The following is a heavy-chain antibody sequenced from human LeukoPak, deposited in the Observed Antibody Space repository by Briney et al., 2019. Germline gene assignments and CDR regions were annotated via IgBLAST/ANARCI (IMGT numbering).Heavy chain of an antibody. CDR1: GYTFTGHF. J-gene: IGHJ6*02. CDR2: INPNSGGT. D-gene: IGHD3-16*02. CDR3: ARVGFVVIGTDYYFYGMDV. V-gene: IGHV1-2*02. Sequence: ASVKVSCKASGYTFTGHFLHWVRQAPGQGPEWMGWINPNSGGTNYAQKFQGRVTMTRDTPISTAHMELSRLRSDDTAVYYCARVGFVVIGTDYYFYGMDVWGQGTTVTVSS.